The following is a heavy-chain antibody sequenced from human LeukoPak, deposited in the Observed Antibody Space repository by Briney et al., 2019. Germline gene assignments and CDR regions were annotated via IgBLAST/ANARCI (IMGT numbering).Heavy chain of an antibody. D-gene: IGHD3-10*01. CDR1: GFTFSSYG. Sequence: PGGSLRLSCAGSGFTFSSYGMSWVRQAPGKGLEGVSAISGSGGSTYYADSVKGRFTISSDNSKNTLYLQMNSLRAEDTALYCAKDRGIISDYWGQGSLVTVSS. CDR2: ISGSGGST. J-gene: IGHJ4*02. CDR3: AKDRGIISDY. V-gene: IGHV3-23*01.